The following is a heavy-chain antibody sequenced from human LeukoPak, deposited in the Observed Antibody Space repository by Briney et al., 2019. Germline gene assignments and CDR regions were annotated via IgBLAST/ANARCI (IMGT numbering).Heavy chain of an antibody. CDR2: INPNSGGT. V-gene: IGHV1-2*02. CDR1: GYTFVNFG. D-gene: IGHD3-9*01. CDR3: ARANKDILTGYYNRGTNWFDP. J-gene: IGHJ5*02. Sequence: ASVKVSCKASGYTFVNFGLIWVRQAPGQGLEWMGWINPNSGGTNYAQKFQGRVTMTRDTSISTAYMELSRLRSDDTAVYYCARANKDILTGYYNRGTNWFDPWGQGTLVTVSS.